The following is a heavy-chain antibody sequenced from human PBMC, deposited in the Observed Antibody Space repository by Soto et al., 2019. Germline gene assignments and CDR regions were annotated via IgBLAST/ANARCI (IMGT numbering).Heavy chain of an antibody. J-gene: IGHJ6*02. CDR2: ISSNGGTT. CDR3: AKGPEYYYGMDV. CDR1: GFTFSNYA. Sequence: PGGSLRLSCAASGFTFSNYAMYWVRQAPGKGLEYVSCISSNGGTTFYANSVKGRFTISRDNSKNTLYLQMNSLRPEDMAVYYCAKGPEYYYGMDVWGQGTTVTVSS. V-gene: IGHV3-64*01.